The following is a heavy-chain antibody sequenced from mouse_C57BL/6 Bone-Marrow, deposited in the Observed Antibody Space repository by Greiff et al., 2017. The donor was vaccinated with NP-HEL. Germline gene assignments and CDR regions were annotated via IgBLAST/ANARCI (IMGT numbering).Heavy chain of an antibody. CDR1: GYSITSDY. CDR3: ARGDGYYVWAMDY. V-gene: IGHV3-8*01. CDR2: ISYSGST. Sequence: EVKVVESGPGLAKPSQTLSLTCSVTGYSITSDYWNWIRKFPGNKLEYMGYISYSGSTYYNPSLKSRISITRDTSKNQYYLQLNSVTTEDTATYYCARGDGYYVWAMDYWGQGTSVTVSS. J-gene: IGHJ4*01. D-gene: IGHD2-3*01.